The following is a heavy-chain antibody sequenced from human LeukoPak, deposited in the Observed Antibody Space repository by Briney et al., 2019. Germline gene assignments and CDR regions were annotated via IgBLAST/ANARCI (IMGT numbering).Heavy chain of an antibody. CDR1: GFTFSSSA. D-gene: IGHD2-2*02. Sequence: GRSLRLSCAASGFTFSSSAMHWVRQAPGKGLEWVAYISYDGSDKYHADSVKGRFTISRDKSKNTLYLQMNSLRSEDTAVYYCARDEYCSNTNCYSLCDVWGQETLVPLSS. CDR2: ISYDGSDK. J-gene: IGHJ4*02. V-gene: IGHV3-30*01. CDR3: ARDEYCSNTNCYSLCDV.